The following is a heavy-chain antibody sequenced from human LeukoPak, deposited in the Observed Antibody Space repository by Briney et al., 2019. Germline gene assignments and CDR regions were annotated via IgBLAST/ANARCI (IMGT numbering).Heavy chain of an antibody. Sequence: SETQSLTCSVSGASITSSYWSWIRQTPGKGLEWIGNIYSGSTNYNPSFESRVTVSLDTSKNQFSLRLTSVTAADTALYYCARDGYGSGSYGWFDPWGQGTLVTVSS. J-gene: IGHJ5*02. CDR2: IYSGST. D-gene: IGHD3-10*01. V-gene: IGHV4-59*01. CDR3: ARDGYGSGSYGWFDP. CDR1: GASITSSY.